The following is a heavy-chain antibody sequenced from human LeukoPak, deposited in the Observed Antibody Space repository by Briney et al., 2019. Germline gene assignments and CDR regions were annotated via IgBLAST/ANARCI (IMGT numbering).Heavy chain of an antibody. J-gene: IGHJ4*02. D-gene: IGHD3-10*01. CDR3: ASLMSLYYFDY. CDR2: IFHSGNT. CDR1: GVPINSYY. Sequence: SETLSLTCNVSGVPINSYYWSWIRQPPGRGLEWIGYIFHSGNTNYNPSLKSRVTISVDTSKSHFSLKLTSVTAADTAVYYCASLMSLYYFDYWGQGALVTVSS. V-gene: IGHV4-59*01.